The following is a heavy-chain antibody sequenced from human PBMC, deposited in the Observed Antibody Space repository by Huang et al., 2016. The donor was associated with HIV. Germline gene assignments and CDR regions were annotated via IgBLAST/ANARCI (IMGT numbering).Heavy chain of an antibody. V-gene: IGHV4-61*09. Sequence: VQLQESGPGLVKPSQTLSLSCNVSGASIASGSYFWNWIRQPAGGGLEWIGHIYTTGRTDYNPTLKRRVAVSSETSKNKVSRSQRSVTAADTAVYFCARGRVTSSGVVQSYDYWGQGSLVTVSS. J-gene: IGHJ4*02. CDR3: ARGRVTSSGVVQSYDY. D-gene: IGHD3-3*01. CDR1: GASIASGSYF. CDR2: IYTTGRT.